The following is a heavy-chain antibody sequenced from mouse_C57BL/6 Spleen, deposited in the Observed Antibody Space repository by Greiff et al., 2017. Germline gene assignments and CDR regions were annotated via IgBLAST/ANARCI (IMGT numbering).Heavy chain of an antibody. V-gene: IGHV1-82*01. CDR3: AGDLGYAMDY. CDR2: IYPGDGDT. Sequence: VQLQQSGPELVKPGASVEISCKASGYAFSSSWMNWVKQRPGKGLEWIGRIYPGDGDTNYNGKFKGKATLTADKSSSTAYMQLSSLTSEDSAVYFCAGDLGYAMDYWGQGTSVTVSS. J-gene: IGHJ4*01. CDR1: GYAFSSSW.